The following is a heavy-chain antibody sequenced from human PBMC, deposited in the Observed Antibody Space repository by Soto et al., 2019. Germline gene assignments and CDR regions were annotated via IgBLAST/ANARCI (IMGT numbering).Heavy chain of an antibody. CDR2: VSGSRGTT. CDR3: AKDAPEYGNYYFDY. J-gene: IGHJ4*02. CDR1: GFTFTDYG. V-gene: IGHV3-23*01. D-gene: IGHD2-2*01. Sequence: EVQLLESGGGLVQPGGSLRLSCAASGFTFTDYGMNWVRQAPGKGLEWVSGVSGSRGTTHYADSVMGRFTITRDISRNTLFPQMNMLRAEDTAVYYCAKDAPEYGNYYFDYWGQGTVVTVSS.